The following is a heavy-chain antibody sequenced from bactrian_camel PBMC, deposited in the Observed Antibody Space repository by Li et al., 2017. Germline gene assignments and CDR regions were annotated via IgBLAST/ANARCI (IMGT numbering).Heavy chain of an antibody. D-gene: IGHD1*01. CDR3: AAQPSRRCPPLSLFYAY. Sequence: VQLVESGGGSVQTGGSLGLSCAASGHPYSRHSMAWYRQAPGKGRVGVAAIGTGGSTVYVDVVKGRFTIAKDNAGKTWYLQMDSLKPEDTAMYYCAAQPSRRCPPLSLFYAYRGQGTQVTVS. V-gene: IGHV3S55*01. CDR1: GHPYSRHS. CDR2: IGTGGST. J-gene: IGHJ4*01.